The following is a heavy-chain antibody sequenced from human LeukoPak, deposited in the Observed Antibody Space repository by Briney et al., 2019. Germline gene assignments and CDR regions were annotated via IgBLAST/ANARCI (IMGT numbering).Heavy chain of an antibody. CDR3: ARDNYDSSGFT. D-gene: IGHD3-22*01. CDR1: GFIFSSYW. Sequence: GGSLRLSCAASGFIFSSYWMSWVRQAPGKGLEWVSIIYSGGGTRYADSVKGRFTISRDNSRNTLYLQMNSLRAEDTALYYCARDNYDSSGFTWGQGTLVTVSS. V-gene: IGHV3-53*01. CDR2: IYSGGGT. J-gene: IGHJ4*02.